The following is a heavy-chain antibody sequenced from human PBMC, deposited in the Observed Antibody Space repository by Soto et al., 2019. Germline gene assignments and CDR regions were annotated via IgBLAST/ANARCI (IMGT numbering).Heavy chain of an antibody. V-gene: IGHV3-21*01. Sequence: EVQLVESGGGLVKPGGSLRLSCEASGFTFSSYTMNWARQPPGKGLEWASSISSVSSYIYYADSVKGRSTISRDNAKNSLYLQMNSLRAEDTAVYYCARGYSSGDYWGQGTLVTVSS. CDR3: ARGYSSGDY. CDR2: ISSVSSYI. CDR1: GFTFSSYT. D-gene: IGHD6-19*01. J-gene: IGHJ4*02.